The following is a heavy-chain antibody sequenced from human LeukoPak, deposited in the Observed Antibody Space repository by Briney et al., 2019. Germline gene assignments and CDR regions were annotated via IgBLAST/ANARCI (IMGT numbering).Heavy chain of an antibody. V-gene: IGHV3-23*01. Sequence: GGTLRLSCAASGFTFSSYGMSWVRQAPGKGLEWVSGISGSGGRTYYADSVKGRFTISRDNAKNSLYLQMNSLRAEDTAVYYCARTPAYFDFWSGYPYWYFDLWGRGTLVTVSS. CDR2: ISGSGGRT. CDR3: ARTPAYFDFWSGYPYWYFDL. D-gene: IGHD3-3*01. CDR1: GFTFSSYG. J-gene: IGHJ2*01.